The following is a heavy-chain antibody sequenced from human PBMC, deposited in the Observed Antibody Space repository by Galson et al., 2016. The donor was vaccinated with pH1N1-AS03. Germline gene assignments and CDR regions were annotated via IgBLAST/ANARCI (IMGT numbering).Heavy chain of an antibody. CDR1: GLTVSTNY. Sequence: SLRLSCAASGLTVSTNYMNWVRQAPGKGLEWVSYISSNRRTIYYADSVKGRFTISTDNAKNSLYLQMSSLRAEDTAVYYCARDALGGEYGMDVWGQGTTVTVSS. CDR3: ARDALGGEYGMDV. CDR2: ISSNRRTI. D-gene: IGHD3-16*01. J-gene: IGHJ6*02. V-gene: IGHV3-48*01.